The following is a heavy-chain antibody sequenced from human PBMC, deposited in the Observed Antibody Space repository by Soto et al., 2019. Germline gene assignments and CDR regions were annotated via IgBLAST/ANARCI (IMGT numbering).Heavy chain of an antibody. CDR3: AKEVSLGSTVDLGY. V-gene: IGHV3-23*01. Sequence: PGGSLRLSCAASGFTFSIFAMSWVRQSLGKGLEWVSTISGSGGSTYYADAVKGRFSISRDNSMGTLYLQMKSLRVEDTAIYYCAKEVSLGSTVDLGYWGQGTLVTVSS. CDR2: ISGSGGST. CDR1: GFTFSIFA. J-gene: IGHJ4*02. D-gene: IGHD7-27*01.